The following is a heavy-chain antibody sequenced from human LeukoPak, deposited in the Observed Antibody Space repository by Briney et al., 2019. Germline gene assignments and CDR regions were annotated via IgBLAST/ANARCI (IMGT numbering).Heavy chain of an antibody. CDR1: GGTFSSYA. D-gene: IGHD3-10*02. J-gene: IGHJ4*02. CDR3: ARDLFGEVFDY. V-gene: IGHV1-69*13. CDR2: IIPIFGTA. Sequence: ASVTVSCTASGGTFSSYAISWVGQAPGQGLEWMGGIIPIFGTANYAQKFQGRVTITADESTSTAYMELSSLTSEDTAVYYCARDLFGEVFDYWGQGTLVTVSS.